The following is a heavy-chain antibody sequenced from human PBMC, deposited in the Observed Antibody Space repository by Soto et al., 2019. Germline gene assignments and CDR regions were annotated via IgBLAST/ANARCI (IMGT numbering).Heavy chain of an antibody. CDR3: ARDPSTVTTLFPFDY. J-gene: IGHJ4*02. D-gene: IGHD4-17*01. CDR1: GYTFTSYG. V-gene: IGHV1-18*04. CDR2: ISAYNGNT. Sequence: GASEKVSCKASGYTFTSYGISWVRQAPGQGLEWMGWISAYNGNTNYAQKLQGRVTMTTDTSTSTAYMELRSLRSDDTAVYYCARDPSTVTTLFPFDYGGQGTLGTVSS.